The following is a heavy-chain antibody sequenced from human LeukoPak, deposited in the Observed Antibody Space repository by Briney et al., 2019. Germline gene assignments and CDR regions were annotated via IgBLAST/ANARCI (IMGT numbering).Heavy chain of an antibody. CDR3: ARDKGGGGRAFDY. V-gene: IGHV4-30-2*01. D-gene: IGHD2-21*01. CDR1: GGSISSGGYY. J-gene: IGHJ4*02. Sequence: SETLSLTCTVSGGSISSGGYYWSWIRQPPGKGLEWIGYIFHNGNTYYNPSLKSRVTISVDRSKNQFSLRLTSMTAADTAVYYCARDKGGGGRAFDYWGQGTLVTVSS. CDR2: IFHNGNT.